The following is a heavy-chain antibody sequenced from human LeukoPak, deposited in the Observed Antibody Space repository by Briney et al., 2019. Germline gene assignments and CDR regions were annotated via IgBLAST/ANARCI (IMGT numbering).Heavy chain of an antibody. CDR1: GGSISSYY. D-gene: IGHD3-10*01. Sequence: PSETLSLTCTVSGGSISSYYWRWIRQPAGKGLEWIGRIHTSGTTNYNPSLKSRVAMSVDTSKNQFSLQVSSVTAADTAVYYCVSMASGSFVYWGQGTLVTVSS. CDR3: VSMASGSFVY. CDR2: IHTSGTT. V-gene: IGHV4-4*07. J-gene: IGHJ4*02.